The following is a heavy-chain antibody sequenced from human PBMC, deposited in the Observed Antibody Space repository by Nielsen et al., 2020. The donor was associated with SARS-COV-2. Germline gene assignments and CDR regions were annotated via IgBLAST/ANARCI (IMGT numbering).Heavy chain of an antibody. Sequence: ASVKVSCKASGYTFTSYGISWVRQAPGQGLEWMGWISAYNGNTNYAQKLQGRVTMTTDTSTSTAYMDLRSLRSDDTAVYYCARDLGDGYNNYFDYWGQGTLVTVSS. CDR2: ISAYNGNT. J-gene: IGHJ4*02. V-gene: IGHV1-18*01. CDR3: ARDLGDGYNNYFDY. D-gene: IGHD5-24*01. CDR1: GYTFTSYG.